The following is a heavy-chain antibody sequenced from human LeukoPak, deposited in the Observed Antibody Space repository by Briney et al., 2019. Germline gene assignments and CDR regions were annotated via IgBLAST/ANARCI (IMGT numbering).Heavy chain of an antibody. Sequence: SETLSLTCTVSGGSISSYYWSWIRQPAGKGLEWIGSIYYSGSTYYNPSLKSRVTISVDTSKNQFSLKLSSVTAADTAVYYCARLWFGELDNWFDPWGQGTLVTVSS. CDR2: IYYSGST. CDR1: GGSISSYY. V-gene: IGHV4-59*05. CDR3: ARLWFGELDNWFDP. D-gene: IGHD3-10*01. J-gene: IGHJ5*02.